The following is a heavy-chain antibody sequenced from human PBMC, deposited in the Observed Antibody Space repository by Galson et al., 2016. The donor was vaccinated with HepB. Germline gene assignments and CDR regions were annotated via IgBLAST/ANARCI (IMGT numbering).Heavy chain of an antibody. CDR1: GFTFRNYA. CDR3: TTLLSHHFDY. CDR2: IDGPTPNT. D-gene: IGHD2-21*01. J-gene: IGHJ4*02. V-gene: IGHV3-23*01. Sequence: SLRLSCAASGFTFRNYALSWVRRAPGKGLEWVSHIDGPTPNTHYADSVRGRFSIYRDNSRDTLYLQMDSLTAEDSAIYYCTTLLSHHFDYWGQGTRVTVSS.